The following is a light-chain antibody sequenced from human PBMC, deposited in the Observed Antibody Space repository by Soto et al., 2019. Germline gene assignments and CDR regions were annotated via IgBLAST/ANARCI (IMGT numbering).Light chain of an antibody. V-gene: IGKV1-39*01. J-gene: IGKJ1*01. Sequence: DIQMTQSPSYLSASVGDRVTITCLASETIGSYVNWYQQRPGKPPKLLIYAASTLQSGVPSRFSGSGSGTDFTLTITSLQSEDFATYFCQQTYIPPRTFGQGT. CDR1: ETIGSY. CDR2: AAS. CDR3: QQTYIPPRT.